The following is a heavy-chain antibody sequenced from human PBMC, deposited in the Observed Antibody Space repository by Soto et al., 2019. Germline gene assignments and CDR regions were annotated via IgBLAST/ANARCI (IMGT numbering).Heavy chain of an antibody. Sequence: EVQLLESGGGLVQPGGSLRLSCAVSGLTFTKYAMSWVRQAPGKGLEWVSAISGSGSATHYADSVKGRFTISRDNSKNTVSLQMNSLRVEDTAIYFCEKRSGFDSGLVDSWGQGTLVTVSS. J-gene: IGHJ4*02. V-gene: IGHV3-23*01. D-gene: IGHD5-12*01. CDR1: GLTFTKYA. CDR2: ISGSGSAT. CDR3: EKRSGFDSGLVDS.